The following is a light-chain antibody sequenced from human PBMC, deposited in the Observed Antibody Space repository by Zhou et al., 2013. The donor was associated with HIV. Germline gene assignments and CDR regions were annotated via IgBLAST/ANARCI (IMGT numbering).Light chain of an antibody. CDR1: QPIGSF. Sequence: IQMTQSPSSLSASVGDRVNLTCRASQPIGSFLNWYQQNPGKAPILLIYGTSSLQGGVPPRFSGSGSGTDFTLTISSLQPEDFATYYCQQSSTTPRLTFGGGTKVEIK. J-gene: IGKJ4*01. CDR2: GTS. CDR3: QQSSTTPRLT. V-gene: IGKV1-39*01.